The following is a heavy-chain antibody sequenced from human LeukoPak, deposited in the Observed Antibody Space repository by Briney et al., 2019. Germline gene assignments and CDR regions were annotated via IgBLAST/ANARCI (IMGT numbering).Heavy chain of an antibody. J-gene: IGHJ4*02. CDR1: EFTFSTYS. Sequence: GGSLRLSCAASEFTFSTYSMNWVRQAPGKGREWVSSISSGSSYIYYADSVKGRFTISRDNAKNSLYLLMNSLSAEDTAVYYCARTAAGHFGDWGQGTLVTVSS. V-gene: IGHV3-21*01. CDR3: ARTAAGHFGD. D-gene: IGHD6-13*01. CDR2: ISSGSSYI.